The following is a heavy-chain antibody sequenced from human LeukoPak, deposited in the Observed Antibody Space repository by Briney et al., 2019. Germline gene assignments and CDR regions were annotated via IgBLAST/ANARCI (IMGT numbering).Heavy chain of an antibody. V-gene: IGHV3-30*18. J-gene: IGHJ3*02. Sequence: GGSLRLSCAASGLTFSSYGMHWVRQAPGKGLEWVAVISYDGSNKYYADSVKGRFTISRDNSKNTLYLQMNSLRAEDTAVYYCAKDSTTVTTSMGGAFDIWGQGTMVTVSS. D-gene: IGHD4-17*01. CDR2: ISYDGSNK. CDR3: AKDSTTVTTSMGGAFDI. CDR1: GLTFSSYG.